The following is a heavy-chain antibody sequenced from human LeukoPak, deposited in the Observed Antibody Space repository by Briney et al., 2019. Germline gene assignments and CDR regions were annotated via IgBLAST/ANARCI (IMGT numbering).Heavy chain of an antibody. J-gene: IGHJ4*02. CDR1: GGSFSSYY. D-gene: IGHD5-24*01. CDR3: AREISGGDGYNPGGPDY. V-gene: IGHV4-34*01. CDR2: INHSGST. Sequence: PSETLSLTCAVYGGSFSSYYWSWIRQPPGKGLEWIGEINHSGSTNYNPSLKSRVTISVDTSKNQFSLKLSSVTAADTAVYYCAREISGGDGYNPGGPDYWGQGTLVTVSS.